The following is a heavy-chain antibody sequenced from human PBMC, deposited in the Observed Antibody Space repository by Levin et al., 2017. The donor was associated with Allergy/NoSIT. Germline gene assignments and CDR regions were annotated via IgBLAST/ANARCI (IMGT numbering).Heavy chain of an antibody. D-gene: IGHD2-15*01. V-gene: IGHV3-30*04. CDR1: GFTFSSYA. CDR2: ISYDGSNK. J-gene: IGHJ4*02. Sequence: GESLKISCAASGFTFSSYAMHWVRQAPGKGLEWVAVISYDGSNKYYADSVKGRFTISRDNSKNTLYLQMNSLRAEDTAVYYCAREALLLNPFFDYWGQGTLVTVSS. CDR3: AREALLLNPFFDY.